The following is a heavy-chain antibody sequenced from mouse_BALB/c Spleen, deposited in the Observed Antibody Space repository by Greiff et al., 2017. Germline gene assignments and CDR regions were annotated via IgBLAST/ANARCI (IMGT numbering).Heavy chain of an antibody. J-gene: IGHJ1*01. Sequence: VQLQQSGAELVKPGASVKLSCTASGFNIKDTYMHWVKQRPEQGLEWIGRIDPANGNTKYDPKFQGKATITADTSSNTAYLQLSSLTSEDTAVYYCARDYEYGGRYFDVWGAGTTVTVSS. CDR1: GFNIKDTY. V-gene: IGHV14-3*02. CDR2: IDPANGNT. CDR3: ARDYEYGGRYFDV. D-gene: IGHD2-4*01.